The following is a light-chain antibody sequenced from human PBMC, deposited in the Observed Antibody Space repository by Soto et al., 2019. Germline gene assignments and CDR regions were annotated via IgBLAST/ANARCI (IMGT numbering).Light chain of an antibody. CDR1: QSISSW. J-gene: IGKJ3*01. CDR3: QQYNSYPFT. CDR2: DAS. V-gene: IGKV1-5*01. Sequence: DIQMTQSPSTLSASVGDRVTITCRASQSISSWLAWYQQKPGKVPKLLIYDASSLKGGVPSRFSGSGSGAEFTLTISSLQPDDFATYYCQQYNSYPFTFGPGTKVDT.